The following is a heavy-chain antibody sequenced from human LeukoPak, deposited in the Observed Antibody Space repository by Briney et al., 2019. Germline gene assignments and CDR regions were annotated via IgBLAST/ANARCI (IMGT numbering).Heavy chain of an antibody. J-gene: IGHJ4*02. CDR1: GFTFDDYG. CDR2: ISWNSASV. V-gene: IGHV3-9*01. Sequence: PGRSLRLSCEASGFTFDDYGMHWVRQAPGKGLEWVSTISWNSASVGYVDSVKGRFTISRDNAKKTLYLQMNSLRPEDTALYYCAKDYGYSSSWYDYWGQGTLVTVS. D-gene: IGHD6-13*01. CDR3: AKDYGYSSSWYDY.